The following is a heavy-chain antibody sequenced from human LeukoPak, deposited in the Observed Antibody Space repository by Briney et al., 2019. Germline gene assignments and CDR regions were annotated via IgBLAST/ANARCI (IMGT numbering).Heavy chain of an antibody. Sequence: GGSLRLSCATSGFTFTTFWMHWVRQAPGKGLVWVSRINHDGSSTNYADSVKGRFTISRDNAKNTVYLQMNSLRAEDTAVYYCAELGITMIGGVWGKGTTVTISS. CDR1: GFTFTTFW. D-gene: IGHD3-10*02. CDR3: AELGITMIGGV. J-gene: IGHJ6*04. CDR2: INHDGSST. V-gene: IGHV3-74*01.